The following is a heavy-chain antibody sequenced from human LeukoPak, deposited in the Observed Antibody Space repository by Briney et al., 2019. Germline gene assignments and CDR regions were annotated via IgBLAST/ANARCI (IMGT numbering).Heavy chain of an antibody. Sequence: GGSLRLSCAASAFTLSSHAMHWVRQAPGKGLEWVGMIWYDGSNKNYADSVKGRFTISRDNAKNSLYLQMNSLRAEDTAIYYCTRVGYIDEGIDYWGQGTLVTVSS. V-gene: IGHV3-33*03. CDR1: AFTLSSHA. CDR2: IWYDGSNK. J-gene: IGHJ4*02. D-gene: IGHD5-24*01. CDR3: TRVGYIDEGIDY.